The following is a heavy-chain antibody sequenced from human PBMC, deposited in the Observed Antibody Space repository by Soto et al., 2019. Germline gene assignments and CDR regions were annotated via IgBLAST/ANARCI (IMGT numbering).Heavy chain of an antibody. V-gene: IGHV1-69*13. CDR2: IIPIFGTA. Sequence: PVKVSCKASGGTFSSYAISWVRQAPGQELEWMGGIIPIFGTANYAQKFQGRVTITADESTSTAYMELSSLRSEDTAVYYCARMVSYSVSSGYQHGYHNCIDVCDRGPTGSVCS. CDR1: GGTFSSYA. J-gene: IGHJ6*04. D-gene: IGHD3-22*01. CDR3: ARMVSYSVSSGYQHGYHNCIDV.